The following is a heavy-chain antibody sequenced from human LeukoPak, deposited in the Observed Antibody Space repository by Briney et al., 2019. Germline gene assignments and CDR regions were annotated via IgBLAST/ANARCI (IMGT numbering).Heavy chain of an antibody. Sequence: PGRSLRLSCAASGFTFSDYYMSWIRQAPGKGLEWVSYISSSSSYTNYADSVKGRLTLSRDNAKNSLYLQMNSLRAEDTAVYYCARDFSKETTMITFGGVIDYGMDVWGQGTTVTVSS. CDR1: GFTFSDYY. V-gene: IGHV3-11*06. CDR3: ARDFSKETTMITFGGVIDYGMDV. J-gene: IGHJ6*02. D-gene: IGHD3-16*02. CDR2: ISSSSSYT.